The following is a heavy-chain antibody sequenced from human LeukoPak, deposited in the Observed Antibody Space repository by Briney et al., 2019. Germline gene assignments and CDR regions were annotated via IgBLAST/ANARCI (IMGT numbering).Heavy chain of an antibody. CDR2: ISAYNGNT. Sequence: ASVKVSCKASGYSFTTFGISWVRQAPGQGLEWMGWISAYNGNTNYAQKLQGRVTMTTDTSTSTAYMELRSLRSDDTAVYYCARDGIVGASWEGYYYGMDVWGQGTTVTVSS. CDR1: GYSFTTFG. V-gene: IGHV1-18*01. CDR3: ARDGIVGASWEGYYYGMDV. D-gene: IGHD1-26*01. J-gene: IGHJ6*02.